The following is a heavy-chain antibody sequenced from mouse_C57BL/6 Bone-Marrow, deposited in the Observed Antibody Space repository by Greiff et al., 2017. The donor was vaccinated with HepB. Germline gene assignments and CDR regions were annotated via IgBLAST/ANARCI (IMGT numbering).Heavy chain of an antibody. Sequence: VQVVESGAELVRPGASVTLSCKASGYTFTDYEMHWVKQTPVHGLEWIGAIDPETGGTAYNQKFKGKAILTADKSSSTAYMELRSLTSEDSAVYYCTRNLYWGQGTSVTVSS. J-gene: IGHJ4*01. CDR3: TRNLY. CDR2: IDPETGGT. CDR1: GYTFTDYE. V-gene: IGHV1-15*01.